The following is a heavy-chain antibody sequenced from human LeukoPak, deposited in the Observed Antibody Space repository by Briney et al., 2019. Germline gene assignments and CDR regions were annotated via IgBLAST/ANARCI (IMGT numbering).Heavy chain of an antibody. CDR1: GYTFTGYY. D-gene: IGHD6-13*01. CDR2: INPNSGGT. Sequence: ASVKVSCKASGYTFTGYYMHWVRQAPGQGLEWMGWINPNSGGTNYAQKFQGRVTMTRDTSISTAYMELSRLRSDDTAVYYCARGGFSGIAAAGGYNWFDPWGQGTLVTVSS. J-gene: IGHJ5*02. CDR3: ARGGFSGIAAAGGYNWFDP. V-gene: IGHV1-2*02.